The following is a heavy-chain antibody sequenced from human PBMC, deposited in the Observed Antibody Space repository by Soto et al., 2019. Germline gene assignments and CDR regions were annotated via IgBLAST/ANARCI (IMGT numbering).Heavy chain of an antibody. D-gene: IGHD7-27*01. CDR2: IYNSGSA. V-gene: IGHV4-30-2*01. J-gene: IGHJ5*02. CDR3: ERVGNLRWSDP. Sequence: SETLSLTCTVSGDSIRNAGSSWSWVRQAPGKGLEWIGYIYNSGSAFYNPSLRSRVTISIDLSKNQFSLNLTSVTAADTAVYYCERVGNLRWSDPWGQGTPVTVSS. CDR1: GDSIRNAGSS.